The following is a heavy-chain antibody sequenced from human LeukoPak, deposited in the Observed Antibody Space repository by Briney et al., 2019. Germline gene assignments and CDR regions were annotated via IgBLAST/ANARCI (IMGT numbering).Heavy chain of an antibody. Sequence: GGSLRLSCAPSGFTLSSYAMHWVPQAPGKGLEGVAVISYNGSNKYYADSVKGRFTISRDNSKNTLYLQMNSLRAEDTAVYYCASGGGYMGATGYRGQGTLVTVSS. J-gene: IGHJ4*02. CDR2: ISYNGSNK. CDR3: ASGGGYMGATGY. CDR1: GFTLSSYA. D-gene: IGHD1-26*01. V-gene: IGHV3-30*01.